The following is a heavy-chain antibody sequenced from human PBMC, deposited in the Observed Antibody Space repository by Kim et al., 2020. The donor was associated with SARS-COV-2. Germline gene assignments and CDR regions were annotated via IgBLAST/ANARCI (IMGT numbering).Heavy chain of an antibody. CDR3: ARDGYSSSSRGAFDI. V-gene: IGHV1-46*01. Sequence: PKFQGRHTMTRDTSTSTVYMELSSLRSEDTAVYYCARDGYSSSSRGAFDIWGQGTMVTVSS. J-gene: IGHJ3*02. D-gene: IGHD6-13*01.